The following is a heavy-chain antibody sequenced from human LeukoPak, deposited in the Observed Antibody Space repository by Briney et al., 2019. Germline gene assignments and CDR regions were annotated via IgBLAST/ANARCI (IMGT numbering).Heavy chain of an antibody. Sequence: TLSLTCTVSGGSISSHYWSWIRQPPGKGLEWIGYIYYSGSTTYTPSLKSRVTISLDTSKNQFSLKLSSVTAADTAVYYCARFKYDFWSGSRSYYSYGMDVWGQGTTVTVSS. CDR1: GGSISSHY. J-gene: IGHJ6*02. D-gene: IGHD3-3*01. V-gene: IGHV4-59*08. CDR3: ARFKYDFWSGSRSYYSYGMDV. CDR2: IYYSGST.